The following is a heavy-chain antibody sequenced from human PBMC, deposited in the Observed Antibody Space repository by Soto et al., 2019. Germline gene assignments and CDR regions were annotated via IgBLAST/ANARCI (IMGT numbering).Heavy chain of an antibody. D-gene: IGHD6-13*01. J-gene: IGHJ6*03. Sequence: ASVKVSCKASGYTFTSYAMHWVRQAPGQRLEWMGWINAGNGNTKYSQKFKGRVTITRDTSASTAYMELSSLRSEDTAVYYCARDMLGAAGYYYYYYMDVWGKGTTVTVSS. CDR2: INAGNGNT. CDR3: ARDMLGAAGYYYYYYMDV. CDR1: GYTFTSYA. V-gene: IGHV1-3*01.